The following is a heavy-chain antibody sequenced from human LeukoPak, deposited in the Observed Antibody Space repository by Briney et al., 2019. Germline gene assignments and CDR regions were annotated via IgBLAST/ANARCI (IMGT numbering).Heavy chain of an antibody. Sequence: PSETLSLTCAVYGGSFSGYYWSWIRQPPGKGLEWIGEINHSGSTNYNPSLKSRVTISVDTSKNQFSLKLSSVTAADTAVYYCTRQLDTGSPYWGQGTLVTVSS. CDR2: INHSGST. CDR1: GGSFSGYY. D-gene: IGHD5-18*01. J-gene: IGHJ4*02. CDR3: TRQLDTGSPY. V-gene: IGHV4-34*01.